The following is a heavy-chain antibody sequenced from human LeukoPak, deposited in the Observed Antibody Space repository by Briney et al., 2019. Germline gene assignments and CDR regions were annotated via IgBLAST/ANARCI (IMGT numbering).Heavy chain of an antibody. D-gene: IGHD5-18*01. V-gene: IGHV3-23*01. CDR2: ISGSGGST. Sequence: GGSLRLSCAASGFTFSNYGMSWVRQAPGKGPEWVSSISGSGGSTYYADSEKGRLTVSRDNSRNTLYLEMNSLRAEDTAVYYCAKLAVDTGMINYYYGMDVWGQGTTVTVSS. CDR1: GFTFSNYG. CDR3: AKLAVDTGMINYYYGMDV. J-gene: IGHJ6*02.